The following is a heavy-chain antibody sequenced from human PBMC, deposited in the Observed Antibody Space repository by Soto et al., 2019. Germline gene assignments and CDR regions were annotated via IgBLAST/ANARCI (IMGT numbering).Heavy chain of an antibody. CDR3: AKDGGKDGYFGNWFDP. D-gene: IGHD5-12*01. CDR1: GYSFTSYG. J-gene: IGHJ5*02. Sequence: SVKVSCKASGYSFTSYGISWVRQAPGQGLEWLGRIIPIFGSANYAQKFQGRVTITADESTTTAYMELSSLRSDDTAVYYCAKDGGKDGYFGNWFDPWGQGTPVTVSS. V-gene: IGHV1-69*13. CDR2: IIPIFGSA.